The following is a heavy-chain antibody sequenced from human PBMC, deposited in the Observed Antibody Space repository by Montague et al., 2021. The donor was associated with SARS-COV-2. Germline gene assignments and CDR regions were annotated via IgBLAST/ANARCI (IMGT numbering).Heavy chain of an antibody. J-gene: IGHJ4*02. Sequence: TLSLTCTVSGGSISSSSYYWGWIRQPPGKGLEWIGSIYYSGSTYYNPSLKSRVTISVDTSKNQFSLKLSSVTAANTAVYYCVEIVGAADYWGQGTLVTVSS. D-gene: IGHD1-26*01. CDR2: IYYSGST. V-gene: IGHV4-39*01. CDR1: GGSISSSSYY. CDR3: VEIVGAADY.